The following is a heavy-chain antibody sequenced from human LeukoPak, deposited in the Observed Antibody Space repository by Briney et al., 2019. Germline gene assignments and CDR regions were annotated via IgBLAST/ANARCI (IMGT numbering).Heavy chain of an antibody. CDR2: ISGSGGST. CDR1: GFTFSSYA. CDR3: AKGDWDIVVVTASNHYFDY. Sequence: GGSLRLSCAASGFTFSSYAMSWVRQAPGKGLEWVSAISGSGGSTYYADSVKGRFTISRDNSKNTLYLQMNSLRAEDTAVYYCAKGDWDIVVVTASNHYFDYWGQGTLVTVSS. D-gene: IGHD2-21*02. J-gene: IGHJ4*02. V-gene: IGHV3-23*01.